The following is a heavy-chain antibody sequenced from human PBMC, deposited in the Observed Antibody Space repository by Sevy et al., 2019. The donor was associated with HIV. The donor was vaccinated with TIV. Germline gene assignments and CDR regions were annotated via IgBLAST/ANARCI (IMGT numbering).Heavy chain of an antibody. CDR1: GFRFSSYE. CDR2: ISNSGTNI. D-gene: IGHD4-17*01. V-gene: IGHV3-48*03. Sequence: GGSLRLSCAASGFRFSSYEMNWVRQAPGKGLEWVASISNSGTNIYYSDSVRGRFTISRDTAKNSLYLQMNSLRAEDTAVYSYARDLPPSATTVAHFDYWGQGTLVTVSS. CDR3: ARDLPPSATTVAHFDY. J-gene: IGHJ4*02.